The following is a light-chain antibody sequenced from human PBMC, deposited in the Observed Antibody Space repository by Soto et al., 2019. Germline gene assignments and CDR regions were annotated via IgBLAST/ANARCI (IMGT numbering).Light chain of an antibody. V-gene: IGKV1-33*01. CDR2: DAS. J-gene: IGKJ3*01. CDR1: QDISTF. Sequence: DIQMTQSPSSLSASVGDRVSITYQASQDISTFLNWYQQKPGQAPKLLIYDASNLETGVPSRFSGTGSGTDFTLTITSLQSEDVAAYYCQQFEDLPLSFGPGTTVDI. CDR3: QQFEDLPLS.